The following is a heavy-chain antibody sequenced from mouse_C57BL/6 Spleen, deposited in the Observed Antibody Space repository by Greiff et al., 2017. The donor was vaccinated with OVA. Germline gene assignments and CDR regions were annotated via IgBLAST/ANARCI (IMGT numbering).Heavy chain of an antibody. CDR2: IYPGSGST. Sequence: VKLQESGAELVKPGASVKMSCKASGYTFTSYWITWVKQRPGQGLEWIGDIYPGSGSTNYNEKFKSKATLTVDTSSSTAYMQLSSLTSEDSAVYYCARSSILYAMDYWGQGTSVTVSS. CDR1: GYTFTSYW. V-gene: IGHV1-55*01. CDR3: ARSSILYAMDY. J-gene: IGHJ4*01.